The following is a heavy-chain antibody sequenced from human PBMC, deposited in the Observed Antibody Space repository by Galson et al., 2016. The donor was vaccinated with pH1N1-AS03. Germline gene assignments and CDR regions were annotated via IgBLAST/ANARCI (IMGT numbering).Heavy chain of an antibody. CDR3: ARDVGESGWLDP. Sequence: SVKVSCKASGYTFRTYGISWVRQAPGQGLEWMAWITPYNDNTNYGQKFEDRITLTTDTATTTVYMELRNPRSDDTALYFCARDVGESGWLDPWGQGTLVTVSS. CDR1: GYTFRTYG. CDR2: ITPYNDNT. V-gene: IGHV1-18*01. J-gene: IGHJ5*02.